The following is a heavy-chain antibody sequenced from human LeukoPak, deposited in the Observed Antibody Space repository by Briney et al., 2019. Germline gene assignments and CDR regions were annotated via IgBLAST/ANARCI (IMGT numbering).Heavy chain of an antibody. CDR1: GFTFSGYA. Sequence: GGSLRLSCAASGFTFSGYAMHWVRQAPGKGLEWVAVISYDGSNKYYADSVKGRFTISRDNSKNTLYLQMNSLRAEDTAVYYCARSIVVVPAAILSRREFDYWGQGTLVTVSS. CDR2: ISYDGSNK. CDR3: ARSIVVVPAAILSRREFDY. V-gene: IGHV3-30-3*01. D-gene: IGHD2-2*02. J-gene: IGHJ4*02.